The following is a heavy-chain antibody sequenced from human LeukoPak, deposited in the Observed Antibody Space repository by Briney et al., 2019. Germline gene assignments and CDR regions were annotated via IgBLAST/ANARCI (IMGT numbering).Heavy chain of an antibody. J-gene: IGHJ1*01. CDR1: GYTFTSYD. Sequence: GASVKVSCKASGYTFTSYDINWVRQATGQGLEWMGWMNPNSGNTGYARKFQGRVTMTRNTSISTAYMALSSLRPEDTAVYYCARGPARTAEYFQHWGQGTLVTVSS. CDR2: MNPNSGNT. CDR3: ARGPARTAEYFQH. V-gene: IGHV1-8*01. D-gene: IGHD3/OR15-3a*01.